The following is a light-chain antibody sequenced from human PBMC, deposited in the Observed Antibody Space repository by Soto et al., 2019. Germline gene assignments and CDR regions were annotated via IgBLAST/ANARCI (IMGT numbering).Light chain of an antibody. V-gene: IGKV1-39*01. J-gene: IGKJ4*01. Sequence: DIQMTQSPSSLSASVGDRVTITCRASQSISSYLHWYQQKPGKAPKLLINVASTLQSGVPSRFSGRGSGTDFTLAITSLQPEDFATYYCQQSSSTPQTFGGGTRVEIK. CDR3: QQSSSTPQT. CDR1: QSISSY. CDR2: VAS.